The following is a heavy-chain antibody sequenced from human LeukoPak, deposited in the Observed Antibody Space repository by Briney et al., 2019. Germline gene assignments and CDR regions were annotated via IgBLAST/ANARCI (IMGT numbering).Heavy chain of an antibody. CDR1: GFTFSSYA. D-gene: IGHD3-10*01. Sequence: QPGGSLRLSCAAYGFTFSSYAMSWVRQPPGKGLEWVSSISGSGGSTYYADSVKGRFTISRDNSRNTLFLQMNSLRAEDTAVYYCAVYYGSGTRREDYWGQGTLVTVSS. CDR2: ISGSGGST. CDR3: AVYYGSGTRREDY. V-gene: IGHV3-23*01. J-gene: IGHJ4*02.